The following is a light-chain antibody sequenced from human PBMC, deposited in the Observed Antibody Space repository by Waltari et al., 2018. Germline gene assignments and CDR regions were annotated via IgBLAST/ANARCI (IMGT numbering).Light chain of an antibody. Sequence: QSVLTQPPSVSGAPGQRVTISCTGSSSNIGAGYDVHWYQQLPGTAPKLLIYGNSKRPPGVPDRFSGSKSGTSASLAITGLQAEDEADYYCQSYDSSLSGGVFGGGTKLTVL. J-gene: IGLJ2*01. V-gene: IGLV1-40*01. CDR1: SSNIGAGYD. CDR2: GNS. CDR3: QSYDSSLSGGV.